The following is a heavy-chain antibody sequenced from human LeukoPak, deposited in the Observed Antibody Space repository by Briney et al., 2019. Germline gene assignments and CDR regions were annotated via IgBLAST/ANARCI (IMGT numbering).Heavy chain of an antibody. Sequence: SETLSLTCTVSGGSIGSSSYYWGWIRQPPGKGLEWIGSIYYSGSTYYNPSLKSRVTISVDTSKNQFSLKLSSVTAADTAVYYCARTRYYYNSRSYGAPYYFDYWGQGTLVTVSS. D-gene: IGHD3-10*01. J-gene: IGHJ4*02. CDR3: ARTRYYYNSRSYGAPYYFDY. V-gene: IGHV4-39*01. CDR2: IYYSGST. CDR1: GGSIGSSSYY.